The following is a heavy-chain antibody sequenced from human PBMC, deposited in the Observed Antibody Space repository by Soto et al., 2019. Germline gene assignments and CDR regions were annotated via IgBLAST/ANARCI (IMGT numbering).Heavy chain of an antibody. CDR3: ARDPGIAVAASPPSFDY. CDR2: MTPKSGNT. D-gene: IGHD6-19*01. J-gene: IGHJ4*02. Sequence: ASVKVSCKASGYTFTDYDINWVRQATGQGLEWLGWMTPKSGNTGYAQKFQGRVTLTTDTSTSTAYMELRSLRSDDTAVYYCARDPGIAVAASPPSFDYWGQG. V-gene: IGHV1-8*02. CDR1: GYTFTDYD.